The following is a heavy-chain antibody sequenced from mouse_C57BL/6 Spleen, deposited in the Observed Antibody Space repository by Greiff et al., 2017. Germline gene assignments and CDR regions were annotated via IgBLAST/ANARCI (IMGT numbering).Heavy chain of an antibody. V-gene: IGHV5-6*02. CDR1: GFTFSSYG. CDR3: ARLYGYDGAFAY. D-gene: IGHD2-2*01. CDR2: ISSGGSYT. J-gene: IGHJ3*01. Sequence: VMLVESGGDLVKPGGSLKLSCAASGFTFSSYGMSWVRQTPDKRLEWVATISSGGSYTYYPDSVKGRFTISRDNAKNTLYLQMSSLKSEDTAMYYCARLYGYDGAFAYWGQGTLVTVSA.